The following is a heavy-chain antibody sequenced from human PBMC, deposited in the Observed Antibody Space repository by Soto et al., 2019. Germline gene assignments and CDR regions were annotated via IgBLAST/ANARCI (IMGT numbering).Heavy chain of an antibody. V-gene: IGHV4-59*01. CDR1: VGSISGSY. CDR2: VYYTGST. Sequence: SETLSLACSVSVGSISGSYWSWIRQSPGKGLEWLGYVYYTGSTNYSPSLRSRVSISVDTSKNEFSLRLSSVTAADTAVYFCARSVAVPGAHIDYWGQGTQVTVSS. D-gene: IGHD6-19*01. J-gene: IGHJ4*02. CDR3: ARSVAVPGAHIDY.